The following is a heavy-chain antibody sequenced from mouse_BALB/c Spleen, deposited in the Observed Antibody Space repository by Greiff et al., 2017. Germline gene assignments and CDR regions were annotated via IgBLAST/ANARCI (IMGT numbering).Heavy chain of an antibody. Sequence: VQLQQSGAELVRPGALVKLSCKASGFNIKDYYMHWVKQRPEQGLEWIGWIDPENGNTIYVPKFQGKASITADTSSNTAYLQLSSLTSEDTAVYYCARSNYYDAYWGQGTLVTVSA. D-gene: IGHD1-1*01. V-gene: IGHV14-1*02. J-gene: IGHJ3*01. CDR2: IDPENGNT. CDR1: GFNIKDYY. CDR3: ARSNYYDAY.